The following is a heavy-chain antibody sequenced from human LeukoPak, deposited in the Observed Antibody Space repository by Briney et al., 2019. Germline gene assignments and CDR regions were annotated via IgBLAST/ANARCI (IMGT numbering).Heavy chain of an antibody. V-gene: IGHV3-7*03. CDR3: ATSADSSGND. D-gene: IGHD3-22*01. Sequence: GGSLRLSCAASGFTFSIYWMSWVRQAPGKGLEWVVNIKQDGSEKYYVDSVKGRFTISRDNAKSSVYLQMNTLRAEDTAVYYCATSADSSGNDWGQGTLVTVSS. CDR2: IKQDGSEK. CDR1: GFTFSIYW. J-gene: IGHJ4*02.